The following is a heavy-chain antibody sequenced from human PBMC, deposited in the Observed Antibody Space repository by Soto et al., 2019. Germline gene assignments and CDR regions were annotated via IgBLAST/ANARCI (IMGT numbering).Heavy chain of an antibody. CDR1: GYTFTSYG. V-gene: IGHV1-18*01. CDR2: ISAYNGNT. D-gene: IGHD6-13*01. CDR3: ARDLTGIAAAGSNDY. Sequence: ASVKVSCKASGYTFTSYGISWVRQAPGQGLEWMGWISAYNGNTNYAQKLQGRVTMTTDTSTSTAYMELRSLRSDDTAVYYCARDLTGIAAAGSNDYWGQGTLVTVSS. J-gene: IGHJ4*02.